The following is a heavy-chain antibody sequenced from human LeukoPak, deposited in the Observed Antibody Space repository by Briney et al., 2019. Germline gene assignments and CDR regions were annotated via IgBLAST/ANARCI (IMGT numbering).Heavy chain of an antibody. CDR3: ARVNYGSATKEDY. D-gene: IGHD3-10*01. V-gene: IGHV4-30-2*05. CDR1: GGSISSGGYS. Sequence: SQTLSLTCAVSGGSISSGGYSWSWIRQPPGKGLEWIGYIHHSGSTYYNPSLKSRVTISVDTSENQFSLKLSSVTAADTAVYYCARVNYGSATKEDYWGQGTLVTVSS. J-gene: IGHJ4*02. CDR2: IHHSGST.